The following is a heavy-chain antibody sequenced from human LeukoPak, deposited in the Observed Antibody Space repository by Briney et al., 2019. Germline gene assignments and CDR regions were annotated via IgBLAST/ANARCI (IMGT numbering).Heavy chain of an antibody. Sequence: PSETLSLTCTVSGDSISRYYWIWIRQSPGKGLEWIGYISSTGGTNYNPSLKNRVAMSLDSSKNQFSLRLRPLTAADTAVYYCASARWLLSPFDNWGQGTLVTVPS. CDR2: ISSTGGT. CDR3: ASARWLLSPFDN. V-gene: IGHV4-4*08. D-gene: IGHD2-21*02. J-gene: IGHJ4*02. CDR1: GDSISRYY.